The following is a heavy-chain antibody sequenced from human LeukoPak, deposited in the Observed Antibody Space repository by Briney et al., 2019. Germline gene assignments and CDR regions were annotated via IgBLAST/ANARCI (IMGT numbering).Heavy chain of an antibody. CDR3: ARDRYYYDSSGYSPYYFDY. Sequence: ASVKVYCKASGYTFTGYYMHWVRQAPGQGHEWIGWINPNSGGTNYAQKFQGRVTMTRDTSISTAYMELSRLRSDDTAVYYCARDRYYYDSSGYSPYYFDYWGQGTLVTVSS. J-gene: IGHJ4*02. CDR2: INPNSGGT. CDR1: GYTFTGYY. D-gene: IGHD3-22*01. V-gene: IGHV1-2*02.